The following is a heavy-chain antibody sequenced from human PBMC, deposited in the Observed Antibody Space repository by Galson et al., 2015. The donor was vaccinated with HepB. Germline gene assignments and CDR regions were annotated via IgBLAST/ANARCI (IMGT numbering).Heavy chain of an antibody. Sequence: SLRLSCAASGFTFSSYGMHWVRQAPGKGLEWVAVISYDGSNKYYADSVKGRFTISRDNSKNTLYLQMNSLRAEDTAVYYCAKSGGYYYDSSGQFDYWGQGTLVTVSS. D-gene: IGHD3-22*01. CDR2: ISYDGSNK. CDR1: GFTFSSYG. J-gene: IGHJ4*02. CDR3: AKSGGYYYDSSGQFDY. V-gene: IGHV3-30*18.